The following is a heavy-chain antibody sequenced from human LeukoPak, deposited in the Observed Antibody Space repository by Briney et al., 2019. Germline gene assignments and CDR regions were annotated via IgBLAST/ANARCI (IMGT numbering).Heavy chain of an antibody. D-gene: IGHD4-17*01. CDR2: ISGSGGGT. J-gene: IGHJ4*02. V-gene: IGHV3-23*01. Sequence: GGSLRLSCAASGFTFSSYAMNWVRQAPGKGLEWVSVISGSGGGTYYADSVKGRFTISRDNSNNTLYLQMNSRRAEDTAVYYCAKTVTTRYFDYWGQGTLVTVSS. CDR1: GFTFSSYA. CDR3: AKTVTTRYFDY.